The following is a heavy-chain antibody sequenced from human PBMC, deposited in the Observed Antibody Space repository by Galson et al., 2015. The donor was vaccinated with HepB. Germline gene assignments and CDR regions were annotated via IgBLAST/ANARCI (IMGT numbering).Heavy chain of an antibody. D-gene: IGHD3-10*01. CDR3: AHRLFAMIRGADVAWFDP. CDR1: GFSLSSSGVG. V-gene: IGHV2-5*02. CDR2: IYWDGNE. Sequence: PALVKPTQTLTLTCTFSGFSLSSSGVGVGWIRQPPGKALEWLALIYWDGNERYSSSLKTRLTITKDTSKNQVFLTMTNMDPVDTATYYCAHRLFAMIRGADVAWFDPWGQGTLVTVSS. J-gene: IGHJ5*02.